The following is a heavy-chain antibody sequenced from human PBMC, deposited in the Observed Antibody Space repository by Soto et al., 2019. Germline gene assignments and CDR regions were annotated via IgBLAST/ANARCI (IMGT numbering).Heavy chain of an antibody. CDR1: GFTFSSYS. V-gene: IGHV3-21*01. J-gene: IGHJ6*02. CDR3: ARDRAYYDSSGGDYYYGMDV. D-gene: IGHD3-22*01. Sequence: GGSLRLSCAASGFTFSSYSMNWVRQAPGKGLEWVSSISSSSSYIYYADSVKGRFTISRENAKNSLYLQMNSLRAEDTAVYYCARDRAYYDSSGGDYYYGMDVWGQGTTVTVSS. CDR2: ISSSSSYI.